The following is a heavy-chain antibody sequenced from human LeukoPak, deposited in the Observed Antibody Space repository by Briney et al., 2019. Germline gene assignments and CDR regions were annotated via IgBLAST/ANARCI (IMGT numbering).Heavy chain of an antibody. Sequence: PGGSLRLSCAASGFTFSSYWMNWVRQAPGKGLEWVAVIWYDGSNKYYADSVKGRFTISRDNSKNTLYLQMNSLRAEDTAVYYCARGGDGYNFYYYYGMDVWGQGTTVTASS. D-gene: IGHD5-24*01. CDR3: ARGGDGYNFYYYYGMDV. J-gene: IGHJ6*02. CDR2: IWYDGSNK. CDR1: GFTFSSYW. V-gene: IGHV3-33*08.